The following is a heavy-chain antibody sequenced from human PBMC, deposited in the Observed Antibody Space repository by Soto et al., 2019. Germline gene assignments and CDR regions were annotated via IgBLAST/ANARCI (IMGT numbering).Heavy chain of an antibody. CDR3: STSLIRVIIAPFNY. D-gene: IGHD2-21*01. V-gene: IGHV1-24*01. Sequence: QVQLVQSGAEVKKPGASVKVSCKVSGYTLTELSMHWVRQAPGKGLEWVGGFDPEDGETIYAPRFQCRVTITEDTYTDTAYMELSSLRSEDTAVYYCSTSLIRVIIAPFNYWGQGTLVTVSS. CDR2: FDPEDGET. CDR1: GYTLTELS. J-gene: IGHJ4*02.